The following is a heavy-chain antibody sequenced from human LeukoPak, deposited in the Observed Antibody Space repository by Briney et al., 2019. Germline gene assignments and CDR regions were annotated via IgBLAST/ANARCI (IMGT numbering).Heavy chain of an antibody. CDR1: GFTFSSYW. D-gene: IGHD6-19*01. CDR3: AKAVRYSSGWYFDY. J-gene: IGHJ4*02. Sequence: SGGSLRLSCAASGFTFSSYWMSWVRQAPGKGLEWVANIKQDGSEKYYVDSVKGRFTISRGNAKNSLYLQMNSLRAEDTAVYYCAKAVRYSSGWYFDYWGQGTLVTVSS. V-gene: IGHV3-7*03. CDR2: IKQDGSEK.